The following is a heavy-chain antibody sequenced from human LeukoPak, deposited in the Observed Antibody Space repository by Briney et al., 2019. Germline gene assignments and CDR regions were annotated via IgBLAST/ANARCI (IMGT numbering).Heavy chain of an antibody. V-gene: IGHV1-69*13. CDR3: ARSQGPVWGGYRYPFDY. J-gene: IGHJ4*02. D-gene: IGHD3-16*02. Sequence: ASVKVSCKASGGTFSSYAISWVRQAPGQGLEWMGGIIPIFGTANYAQKFQGRVTITADESTSTAYMELSSLRSEDTAVYYCARSQGPVWGGYRYPFDYWGQGTLVTVSS. CDR1: GGTFSSYA. CDR2: IIPIFGTA.